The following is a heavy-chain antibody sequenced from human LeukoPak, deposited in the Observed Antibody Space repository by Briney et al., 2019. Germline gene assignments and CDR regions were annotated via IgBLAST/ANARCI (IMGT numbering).Heavy chain of an antibody. CDR3: ARHLPSAVAGTSDGMDV. D-gene: IGHD6-19*01. Sequence: SETLTLTCTVSGGSISSYYWSWIRQPPGKGLEWIGYIYYSGSTNYNPSLKSRVTISVDTSKNQFSLRLSSVTAADTAVYCCARHLPSAVAGTSDGMDVWGQGTTVTVSS. CDR2: IYYSGST. CDR1: GGSISSYY. J-gene: IGHJ6*02. V-gene: IGHV4-59*08.